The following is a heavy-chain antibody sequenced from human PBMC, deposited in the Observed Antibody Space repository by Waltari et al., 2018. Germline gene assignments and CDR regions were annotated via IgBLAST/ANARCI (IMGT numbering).Heavy chain of an antibody. CDR3: AKGKASSGYSQIDYFDY. J-gene: IGHJ4*02. Sequence: QVQLVESGGGVVQPGRSLRLSCAASGFTFSSYGMHWVRQAPGKGLEWVAVIWYDGSNKYYADAVKGRFTISRDNSKNTLYLQMNSLRAEDTAMYYCAKGKASSGYSQIDYFDYWGQGTLVTVSS. CDR1: GFTFSSYG. D-gene: IGHD3-22*01. V-gene: IGHV3-30*18. CDR2: IWYDGSNK.